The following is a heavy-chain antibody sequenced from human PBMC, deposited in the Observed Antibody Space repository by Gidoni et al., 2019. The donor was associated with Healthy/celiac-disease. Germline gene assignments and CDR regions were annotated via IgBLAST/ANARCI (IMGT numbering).Heavy chain of an antibody. CDR2: IYHSGST. CDR3: ALASRTTVTTSFVIGWFDP. J-gene: IGHJ5*02. CDR1: GGSISRSNW. D-gene: IGHD4-4*01. Sequence: QVQLQESGPGLVKPSGTLSLTCAVSGGSISRSNWWSWVRQPPGKGLEWIGEIYHSGSTNYNPSLKSRVTISVDKAKNQFSLKLSSVTAADTAVYYCALASRTTVTTSFVIGWFDPWGQGTLVTVSS. V-gene: IGHV4-4*02.